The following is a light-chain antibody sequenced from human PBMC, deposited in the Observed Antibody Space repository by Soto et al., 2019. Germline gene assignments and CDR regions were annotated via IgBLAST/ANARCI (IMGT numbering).Light chain of an antibody. J-gene: IGLJ3*02. CDR2: EVN. V-gene: IGLV2-14*01. CDR1: XXXXVGYNH. Sequence: QSALTQPASVSGXXXXSXXXXXXXXXXXXVGYNHVSWYQHHPGKAPKVIIFEVNNRPSGISNRFSGSKSGNTASLTISGLQAEDEADYYCASYTTTSTLWVFGGGTKLTVL. CDR3: ASYTTTSTLWV.